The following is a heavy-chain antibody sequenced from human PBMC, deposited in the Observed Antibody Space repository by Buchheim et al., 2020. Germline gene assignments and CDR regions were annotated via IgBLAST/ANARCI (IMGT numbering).Heavy chain of an antibody. D-gene: IGHD4-23*01. J-gene: IGHJ4*02. CDR3: ARDTVADV. V-gene: IGHV3-7*01. CDR1: GFTFRSYW. Sequence: EVQLVESGGGLVQPGGSLRLSCAASGFTFRSYWMTWVRQAPGKGLEWVANIKEDGSDKDYVDSAKGRFTISRDNAKNSLYLQMNSLRVEDTAVYYWARDTVADVWGQGTL. CDR2: IKEDGSDK.